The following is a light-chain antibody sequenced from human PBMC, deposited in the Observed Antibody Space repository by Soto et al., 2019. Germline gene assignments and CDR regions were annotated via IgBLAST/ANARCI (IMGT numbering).Light chain of an antibody. Sequence: ESVLTQSPGTLSLSPGESATLYCRARQGGFGNYLAGYQQQPGQAPRLLIYLAFKRAPGIPDRLTGSGSGTDGTLSIYRLETEDCATSSCLQSGRAPWTVGQATKVEIK. V-gene: IGKV3-20*01. J-gene: IGKJ1*01. CDR3: LQSGRAPWT. CDR2: LAF. CDR1: QGGFGNY.